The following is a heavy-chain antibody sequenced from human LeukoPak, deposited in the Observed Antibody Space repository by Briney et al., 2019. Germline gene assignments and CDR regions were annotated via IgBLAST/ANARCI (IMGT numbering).Heavy chain of an antibody. J-gene: IGHJ4*02. Sequence: GGSLRLSCAASGFTFSSYGMHWVRQAPGKGLEWVATINQNGGVKYYVDSVKGRFTISRDSAKTSLFLQMNSLRIDDTAMYYCTRTVNSASDFWGQGTLVTVSS. CDR2: INQNGGVK. D-gene: IGHD4-23*01. V-gene: IGHV3-7*03. CDR3: TRTVNSASDF. CDR1: GFTFSSYG.